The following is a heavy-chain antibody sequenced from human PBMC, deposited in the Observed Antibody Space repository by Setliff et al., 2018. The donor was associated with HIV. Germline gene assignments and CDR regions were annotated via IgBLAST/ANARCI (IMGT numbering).Heavy chain of an antibody. CDR3: ARDRFCSRGSCTEANWFDP. CDR1: GGNLNTYG. V-gene: IGHV1-69*13. J-gene: IGHJ5*02. D-gene: IGHD2-15*01. CDR2: IIPLFNTS. Sequence: SVKVSCKASGGNLNTYGISWVRQAPGQGLEWMGGIIPLFNTSDYVQKFQGRLTITADESTSTAYMELRSLESEDSAVYYCARDRFCSRGSCTEANWFDPWGQGTLVTVSS.